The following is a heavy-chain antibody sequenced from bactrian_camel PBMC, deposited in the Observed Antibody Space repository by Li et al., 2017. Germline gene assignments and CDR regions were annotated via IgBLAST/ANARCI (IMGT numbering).Heavy chain of an antibody. D-gene: IGHD6*01. Sequence: QLVESGGGIVQEGGSLRLLCTASGLTHDGCGIRWYRQGAGSPRALVAGISHDDKTTYADAVKGRFSISKVEAKDTVTLQLDSLKPDDTATYYCAAPITWGPAVETCSFVSYDYNYWGQGTQVTVS. CDR1: GLTHDGCG. CDR3: AAPITWGPAVETCSFVSYDYNY. CDR2: ISHDDKT. J-gene: IGHJ4*01. V-gene: IGHV3S56*01.